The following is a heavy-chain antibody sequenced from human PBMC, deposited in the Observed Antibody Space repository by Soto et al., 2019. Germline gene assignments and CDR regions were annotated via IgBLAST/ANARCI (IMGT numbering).Heavy chain of an antibody. Sequence: EVQLVESGGGLVRPGGSLRLSCAASGFTFSSYSINWVRQAPGKGLEWVSSIGRVSSHIYYADSVKGRFTVSRDNAKNALDLQMNNLRVEDTAVYYCARDVYTGYDSYYYYDMDVWGKGTTVTVSS. J-gene: IGHJ6*03. CDR3: ARDVYTGYDSYYYYDMDV. CDR1: GFTFSSYS. CDR2: IGRVSSHI. V-gene: IGHV3-21*01. D-gene: IGHD5-12*01.